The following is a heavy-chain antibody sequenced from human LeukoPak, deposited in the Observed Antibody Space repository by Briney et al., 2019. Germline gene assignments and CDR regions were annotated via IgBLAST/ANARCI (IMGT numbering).Heavy chain of an antibody. Sequence: PGGSLRLSCAASGFTFSSYAMHWVRQAPGKGLEWVAVISYDGSNKYYADSVEGRFTISRDNSKNTLYLQMNSLRAEDTAVYYCARFQRGIAAGGRWFDPWGQGTLVTVSS. CDR2: ISYDGSNK. CDR3: ARFQRGIAAGGRWFDP. CDR1: GFTFSSYA. J-gene: IGHJ5*02. V-gene: IGHV3-30-3*01. D-gene: IGHD6-13*01.